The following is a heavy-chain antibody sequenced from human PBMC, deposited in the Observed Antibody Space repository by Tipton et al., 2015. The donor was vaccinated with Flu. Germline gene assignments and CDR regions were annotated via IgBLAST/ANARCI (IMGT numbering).Heavy chain of an antibody. CDR1: GYSISSGYY. D-gene: IGHD6-13*01. Sequence: TLSLTCTVSGYSISSGYYWNWIRQPPGKGLEWIGEINHSGSTNYNPSLKSRVTISVDTSKNQFSLKLSSVTAADTAVYYCARAAAAGRSNYYYYGMDVWGQGTTVTVS. CDR3: ARAAAAGRSNYYYYGMDV. V-gene: IGHV4-38-2*02. J-gene: IGHJ6*02. CDR2: INHSGST.